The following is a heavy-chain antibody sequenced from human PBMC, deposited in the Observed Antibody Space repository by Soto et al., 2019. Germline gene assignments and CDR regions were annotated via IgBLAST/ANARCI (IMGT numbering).Heavy chain of an antibody. D-gene: IGHD3-22*01. V-gene: IGHV3-53*01. CDR1: GFTVSSNY. CDR2: IYSGGST. J-gene: IGHJ1*01. Sequence: EVQLVESGGGGIQPGGSLRLSCAASGFTVSSNYMSWVRQAPGKGLEWVSVIYSGGSTYYADSVKGRFTISRDNSKSTLYLQMISLRAEDTAVYYCARDRVESGYPEYFQHWGQGTLVTVSS. CDR3: ARDRVESGYPEYFQH.